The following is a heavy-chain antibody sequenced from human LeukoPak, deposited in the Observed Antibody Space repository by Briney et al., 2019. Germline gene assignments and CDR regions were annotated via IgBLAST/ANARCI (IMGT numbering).Heavy chain of an antibody. J-gene: IGHJ5*02. CDR2: IYTSGST. D-gene: IGHD2-15*01. V-gene: IGHV4-61*02. CDR1: GGSISSGSYY. Sequence: PSETLSLTCTVSGGSISSGSYYWSWIRQPAGKGLEWIGRIYTSGSTNYNPSLKSRVTISVDTSKNQFSLKLSSVTAADTAVYYCARGGAAVVVAATKDPGWFDPWGQGTLVTVSS. CDR3: ARGGAAVVVAATKDPGWFDP.